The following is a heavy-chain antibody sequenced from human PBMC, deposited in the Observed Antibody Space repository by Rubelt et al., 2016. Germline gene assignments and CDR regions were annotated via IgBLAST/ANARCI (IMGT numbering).Heavy chain of an antibody. CDR2: INWNGGST. V-gene: IGHV3-20*04. Sequence: EVQLVESGGGLIQPGGSLRLACAASGFTFADYALSWVRQAPGKGLEWVSDINWNGGSTGHADSVEGRFTISRDNAKNSLYLQMNSLRAEDTAVYYCARDRLSSTSNSVWYFDLWGRGTLVTVSS. CDR3: ARDRLSSTSNSVWYFDL. D-gene: IGHD2-2*01. CDR1: GFTFADYA. J-gene: IGHJ2*01.